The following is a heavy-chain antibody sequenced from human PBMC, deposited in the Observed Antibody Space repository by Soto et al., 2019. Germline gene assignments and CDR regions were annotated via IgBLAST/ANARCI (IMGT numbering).Heavy chain of an antibody. J-gene: IGHJ4*02. D-gene: IGHD4-17*01. CDR3: ARTDTVTTEYYFDY. CDR1: GGSISSGGYY. Sequence: SETLSLTCTVSGGSISSGGYYWSWIRQHPGKGLEWIGYIYYSGSTYYNPSLKSRVTISVDTSKNQFSLKLSSVTAADTAVYYCARTDTVTTEYYFDYWGQGTLVTVSS. V-gene: IGHV4-31*03. CDR2: IYYSGST.